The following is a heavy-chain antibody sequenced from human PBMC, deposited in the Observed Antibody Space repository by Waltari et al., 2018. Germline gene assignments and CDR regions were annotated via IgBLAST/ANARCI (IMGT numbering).Heavy chain of an antibody. CDR3: ARLPTLDTAMAHDAFDI. CDR1: GFTVSSNY. V-gene: IGHV3-53*01. D-gene: IGHD5-18*01. Sequence: EVQLVESGGGLIQPGGSLRLSCAASGFTVSSNYMSWVRQAPGKGRGWVSVIYSGGSTYAADSVKGRFTISRDNSKNTLYLQMNSLRAEDTAVYYCARLPTLDTAMAHDAFDIWGQGTMVTVSS. J-gene: IGHJ3*02. CDR2: IYSGGST.